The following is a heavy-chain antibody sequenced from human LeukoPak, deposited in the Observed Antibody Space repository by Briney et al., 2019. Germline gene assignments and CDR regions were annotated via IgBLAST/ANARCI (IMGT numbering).Heavy chain of an antibody. J-gene: IGHJ5*02. CDR1: GFTFSSYW. CDR3: AKGISNSWHTFAS. CDR2: INSDGSST. D-gene: IGHD2-2*02. Sequence: GGSLRLSCAASGFTFSSYWMHWVRQAPGKGLVWVSRINSDGSSTSYADSVKGRFTVSRDNSKNTLSLQMNSLRTDDTAVYYCAKGISNSWHTFASWGQGTLVTVSS. V-gene: IGHV3-74*01.